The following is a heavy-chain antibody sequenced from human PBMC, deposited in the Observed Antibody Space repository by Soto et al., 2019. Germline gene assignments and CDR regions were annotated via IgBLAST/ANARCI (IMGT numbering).Heavy chain of an antibody. D-gene: IGHD3-10*01. CDR1: GVIVCMYW. V-gene: IGHV3-74*01. Sequence: GGSLSLSRETSGVIVCMYWMHWVRQIPVKGPQWDARITDDGSTTYYAASVEGRFTISRDNAKNALYLQMTSLRADDTAVYYCTRGPRPTSIGTGAFWGQGTLVTVSS. CDR2: ITDDGSTT. CDR3: TRGPRPTSIGTGAF. J-gene: IGHJ4*02.